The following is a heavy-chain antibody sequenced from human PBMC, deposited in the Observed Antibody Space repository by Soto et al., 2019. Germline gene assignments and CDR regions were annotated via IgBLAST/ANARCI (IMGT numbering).Heavy chain of an antibody. CDR2: ISYDGSNK. CDR1: GFTFSSYA. CDR3: LRSVLGDYVVRYYYFGMYV. Sequence: QVQLVESGGGVVQPGRSLRLSCAASGFTFSSYAMHWVREATGKGLEWVAVISYDGSNKYYADSVKGRFTISRDNSKNTLSLQMHSLRAEDTALYYALRSVLGDYVVRYYYFGMYVWGQAQTITVSS. D-gene: IGHD3-16*01. J-gene: IGHJ6*02. V-gene: IGHV3-30-3*01.